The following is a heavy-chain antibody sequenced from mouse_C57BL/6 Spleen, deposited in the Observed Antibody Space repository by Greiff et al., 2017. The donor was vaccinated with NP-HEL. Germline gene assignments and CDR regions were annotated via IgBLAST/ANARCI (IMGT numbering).Heavy chain of an antibody. V-gene: IGHV1-47*01. CDR3: ARQGNYYGSSPWFAY. J-gene: IGHJ3*01. Sequence: VKLQESGAELVKPGASVKMSCKASGYTFTTYPIEWMKQNHGKSLEWIGNFHPYNDDTKYNEKFKGKATLTVEKSSSTVYLELSRLTSDDSAVYYCARQGNYYGSSPWFAYWGQGTLVTVSA. D-gene: IGHD1-1*01. CDR1: GYTFTTYP. CDR2: FHPYNDDT.